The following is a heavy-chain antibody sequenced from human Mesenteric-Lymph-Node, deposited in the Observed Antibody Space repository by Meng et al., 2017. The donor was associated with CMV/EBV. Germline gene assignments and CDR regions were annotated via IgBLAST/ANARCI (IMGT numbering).Heavy chain of an antibody. CDR2: INPNSGDT. CDR3: ARDDGHSATNAFDV. D-gene: IGHD1-26*01. V-gene: IGHV1-2*06. CDR1: GYTFTDYF. Sequence: ASVKVSCKASGYTFTDYFIHWVRQAPGQGLEWMGRINPNSGDTDYAQKFQGRVTMARDTSITTAYMELSGLTSDDTTIYYCARDDGHSATNAFDVWGQGTLVTVSS. J-gene: IGHJ3*01.